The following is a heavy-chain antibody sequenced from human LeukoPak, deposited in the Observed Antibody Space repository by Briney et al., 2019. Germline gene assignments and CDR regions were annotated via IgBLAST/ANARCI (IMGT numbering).Heavy chain of an antibody. CDR3: AKDSWSRNGIYDPFDI. D-gene: IGHD2-8*01. V-gene: IGHV3-9*01. CDR2: ISWNSGSI. J-gene: IGHJ3*02. CDR1: GFTFYDYA. Sequence: GGSLRLSCAASGFTFYDYAMHWVRQAPGKGLEWVSGISWNSGSIGYADSVKGRFTISRDNSKNTLSLQMNSLRLEDTAVYYCAKDSWSRNGIYDPFDIWGQGTLVTVSS.